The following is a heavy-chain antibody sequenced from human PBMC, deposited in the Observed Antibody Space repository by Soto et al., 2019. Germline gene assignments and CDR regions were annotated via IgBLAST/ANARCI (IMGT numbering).Heavy chain of an antibody. J-gene: IGHJ4*02. CDR1: GYTFASYA. CDR2: ISAYNGNT. V-gene: IGHV1-18*01. CDR3: ARDPPPPDY. Sequence: QVQLVQSGAEVKKPGASVKVSCKASGYTFASYAISWMRQAPGQGLEWMGWISAYNGNTNYAQKLQGRVTMTTDTSTSTANMELRSLRSHDTAVYSCARDPPPPDYWGQGTLVTVSS.